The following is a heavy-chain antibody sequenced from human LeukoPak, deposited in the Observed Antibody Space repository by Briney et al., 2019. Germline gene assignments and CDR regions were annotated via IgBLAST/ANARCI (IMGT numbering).Heavy chain of an antibody. Sequence: PSETLSLTCTVSGGSISSYYWSWIRQPPGKGLEWIGYIYYSGSTNYNPSLKSRVTISVDTSKNQFSLKLSSVTAADTAVYYCAREGQPYGDNSPVIDYWGQGTLVTVSS. J-gene: IGHJ4*02. CDR1: GGSISSYY. CDR3: AREGQPYGDNSPVIDY. V-gene: IGHV4-59*01. D-gene: IGHD4-17*01. CDR2: IYYSGST.